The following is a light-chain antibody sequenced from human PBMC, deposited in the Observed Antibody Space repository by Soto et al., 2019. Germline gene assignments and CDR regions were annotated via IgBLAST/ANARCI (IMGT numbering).Light chain of an antibody. CDR2: AAS. J-gene: IGKJ1*01. Sequence: DIQMTQSPSSLSASVVYRVTITCRASQSISSYLNWYQQKPGKAPKLLIHAASSLQSGVPSRFSGSGSGTDFTLTISSLQPEDFATYYCQQSYSTRWTFGQGTKVDIK. CDR1: QSISSY. CDR3: QQSYSTRWT. V-gene: IGKV1-39*01.